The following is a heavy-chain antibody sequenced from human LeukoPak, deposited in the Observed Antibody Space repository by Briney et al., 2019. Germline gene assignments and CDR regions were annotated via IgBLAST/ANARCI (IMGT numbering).Heavy chain of an antibody. V-gene: IGHV4-30-2*01. D-gene: IGHD3-3*01. Sequence: SETLSLTCAVSGGSISSGGYSWSWIRQPPGKGLEWIGYIYHSGSTYYNPSLKSRVTISVDTSKNQFSLKLSSVTAADTAVYYCATSRYYDFWSGYREWGQGTLVTVSS. CDR2: IYHSGST. J-gene: IGHJ4*02. CDR3: ATSRYYDFWSGYRE. CDR1: GGSISSGGYS.